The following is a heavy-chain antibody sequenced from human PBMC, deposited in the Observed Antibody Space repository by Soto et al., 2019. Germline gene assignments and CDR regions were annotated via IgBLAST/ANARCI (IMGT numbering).Heavy chain of an antibody. CDR1: GGTFSSYA. J-gene: IGHJ3*02. D-gene: IGHD1-26*01. CDR2: IIPIFGTA. Sequence: GASVKVSCKASGGTFSSYAISWVRQAPGQGLEWMGGIIPIFGTANYAQKLQGRVTITADESTSTAYMELSSLRSEDTAVYYCARQWELGAFDIWGQGTMVTVSS. CDR3: ARQWELGAFDI. V-gene: IGHV1-69*13.